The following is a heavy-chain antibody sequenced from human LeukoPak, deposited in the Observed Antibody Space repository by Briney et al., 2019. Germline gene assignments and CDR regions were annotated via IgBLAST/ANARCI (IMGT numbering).Heavy chain of an antibody. CDR2: IIPIFGTA. J-gene: IGHJ1*01. Sequence: SVKVSCKASGGTFSSYAISWVRQAPGQGLEWMGGIIPIFGTANYAQKFQGRVTITADESTSTAYMELGSLRSEDTAVYYCAYYYDSSGYYPEYFQHWGQGTLVTVSS. CDR3: AYYYDSSGYYPEYFQH. V-gene: IGHV1-69*13. D-gene: IGHD3-22*01. CDR1: GGTFSSYA.